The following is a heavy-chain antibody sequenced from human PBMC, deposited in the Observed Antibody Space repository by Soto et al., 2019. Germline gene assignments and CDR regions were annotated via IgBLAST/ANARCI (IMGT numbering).Heavy chain of an antibody. CDR3: ARGPKDAFDI. V-gene: IGHV4-30-2*01. CDR1: GGSISSGGYS. CDR2: IYHSGST. Sequence: PSETLSLTCAVSGGSISSGGYSWSWIRQPPGKGLEWIGYIYHSGSTYYNPSLKSRVTISVDTSKNRFSLKLTSVTAADTAVYYCARGPKDAFDIWGQGTMVTVSS. J-gene: IGHJ3*02.